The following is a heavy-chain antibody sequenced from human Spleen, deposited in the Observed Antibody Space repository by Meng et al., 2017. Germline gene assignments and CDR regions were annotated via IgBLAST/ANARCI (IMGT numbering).Heavy chain of an antibody. CDR2: INHSGST. CDR1: GGSFNDYS. D-gene: IGHD1-26*01. Sequence: GSLRLSCAVYGGSFNDYSWSWIRQPPGKGLEWIGEINHSGSTKYNPSLKSRVTISVDTSKNQFSLKLSSVTAADTAVYYCARPRTVGATKTLASGFDPWGLGTLVTVSS. J-gene: IGHJ5*02. V-gene: IGHV4-34*01. CDR3: ARPRTVGATKTLASGFDP.